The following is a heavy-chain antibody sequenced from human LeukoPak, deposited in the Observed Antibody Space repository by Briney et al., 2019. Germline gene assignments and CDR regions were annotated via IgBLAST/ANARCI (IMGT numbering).Heavy chain of an antibody. V-gene: IGHV3-33*06. CDR1: GFTFSSYG. Sequence: GESLKISCAASGFTFSSYGMHWVRQAPGKGLEWVAVIWYDGSNKYYADSVKGRFTISRDNSKNTLYLQMNSLRAEDTAVYYCAKDQMRLRSYYYMDVWGKGTTVTVSS. CDR3: AKDQMRLRSYYYMDV. CDR2: IWYDGSNK. J-gene: IGHJ6*03. D-gene: IGHD6-25*01.